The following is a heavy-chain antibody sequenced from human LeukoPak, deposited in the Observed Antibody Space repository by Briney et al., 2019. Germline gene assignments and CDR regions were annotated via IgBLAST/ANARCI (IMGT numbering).Heavy chain of an antibody. V-gene: IGHV4-59*12. CDR1: GGSISSYY. Sequence: SETLSLACTVSGGSISSYYWSWIRQPPGKGLEWIGYIYYSGSTNYNPSLKSRVTISVDTSKNQFSLKLSSVTAADTAVYYCARDDSYGTYYYYYMDVWGKGTTVTVSS. D-gene: IGHD5-18*01. CDR2: IYYSGST. CDR3: ARDDSYGTYYYYYMDV. J-gene: IGHJ6*03.